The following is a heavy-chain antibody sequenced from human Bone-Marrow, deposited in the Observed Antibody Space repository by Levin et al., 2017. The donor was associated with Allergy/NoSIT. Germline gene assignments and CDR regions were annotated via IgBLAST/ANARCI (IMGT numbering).Heavy chain of an antibody. V-gene: IGHV3-7*01. CDR1: GFTFSNYW. Sequence: PGGSLRLSCAASGFTFSNYWMTWVRQAPGKGLEWVANIKQDGSDKYYVDSVKGRFTISRDNAKNSLYLQMNSLRAEDTAVYYCARADHPTAGTMLSFWGQGTPVTVSS. J-gene: IGHJ4*02. CDR3: ARADHPTAGTMLSF. D-gene: IGHD1-1*01. CDR2: IKQDGSDK.